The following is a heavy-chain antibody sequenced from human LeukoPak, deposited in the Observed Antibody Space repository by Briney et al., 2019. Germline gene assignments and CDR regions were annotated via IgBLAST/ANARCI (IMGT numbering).Heavy chain of an antibody. CDR2: VWGDGNTK. V-gene: IGHV3-33*01. CDR1: GFTFSQSG. D-gene: IGHD3-10*01. CDR3: ARDIGGPDGDGLDV. Sequence: RPGGSLRPSCAASGFTFSQSGMHWVRQAPGKGLEWVAIVWGDGNTKYYGDSAKGRFTISRDNSKNTLYLQMSSLRVEDTAVYYCARDIGGPDGDGLDVWGQGTTVTVSS. J-gene: IGHJ6*02.